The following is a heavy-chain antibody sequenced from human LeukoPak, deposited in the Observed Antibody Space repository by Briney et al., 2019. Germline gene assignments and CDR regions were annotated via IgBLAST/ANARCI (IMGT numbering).Heavy chain of an antibody. CDR2: ISGSGGST. CDR3: ATDPTVAGTSEYFQH. D-gene: IGHD6-19*01. CDR1: GFTFTNYA. V-gene: IGHV3-23*01. Sequence: PGGSLRLSCAASGFTFTNYAMSWVRQAPGKGLVWVSVISGSGGSTYYADSVKGRFTISRDNSKNTLYLQMDSLRAEDTAVYYCATDPTVAGTSEYFQHWGQGSLVAVSS. J-gene: IGHJ1*01.